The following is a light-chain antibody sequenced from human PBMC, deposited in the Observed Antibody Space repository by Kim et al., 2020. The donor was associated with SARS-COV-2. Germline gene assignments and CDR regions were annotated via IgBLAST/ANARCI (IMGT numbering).Light chain of an antibody. CDR1: SSDVGSYNY. CDR2: DVS. Sequence: QSALTQPASVSGSPGQSITISCTGTSSDVGSYNYVSWYQQHPGKAPKLMIYDVSNRRSGVSNRFSGSKSGNTASLTISGLQADDEADYYCSSYTSSSTLVVFGAGTQLTVL. J-gene: IGLJ2*01. CDR3: SSYTSSSTLVV. V-gene: IGLV2-14*03.